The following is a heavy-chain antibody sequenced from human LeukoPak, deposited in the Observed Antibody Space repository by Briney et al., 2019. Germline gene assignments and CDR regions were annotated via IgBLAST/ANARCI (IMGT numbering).Heavy chain of an antibody. CDR3: ARDYHSSSSGLVYFDY. D-gene: IGHD6-6*01. CDR2: IYHSGST. CDR1: GGSISSGGYY. Sequence: PSETLSLTCTVPGGSISSGGYYWSWIRQPPGKGLEWIGYIYHSGSTYYNPSLKSRVTISVDRSKNQFSLKLSSVTAADTAVYYCARDYHSSSSGLVYFDYWXQGTLVTVSS. J-gene: IGHJ4*02. V-gene: IGHV4-30-2*01.